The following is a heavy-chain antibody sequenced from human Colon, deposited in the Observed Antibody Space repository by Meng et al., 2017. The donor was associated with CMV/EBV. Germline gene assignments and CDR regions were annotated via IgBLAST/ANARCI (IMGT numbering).Heavy chain of an antibody. CDR2: VYYSGST. CDR3: ARDSGYSYVFGY. V-gene: IGHV4-39*07. Sequence: SETLSLTCTVSGGSISSSSYYWGWIRQPPGKGLEWIGSVYYSGSTYYNPSLKSRVTISVDTSKNQFSLKLSSVTAADMAVYYCARDSGYSYVFGYWGQGTLVTVSS. D-gene: IGHD5-18*01. J-gene: IGHJ4*02. CDR1: GGSISSSSYY.